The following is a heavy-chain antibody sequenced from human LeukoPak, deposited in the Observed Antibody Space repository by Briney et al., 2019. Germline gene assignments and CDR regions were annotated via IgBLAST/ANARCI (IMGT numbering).Heavy chain of an antibody. CDR1: AFTVSSYY. D-gene: IGHD2-2*01. V-gene: IGHV3-53*01. CDR2: IYSGGRT. CDR3: ARSCSSTSCYAYFDY. Sequence: GGSLRLSCAASAFTVSSYYMSWVRQAPGKGLEWVSVIYSGGRTYYADSVKGRFTISRDNSKNTLYLQMNSLRAEDTAVYYCARSCSSTSCYAYFDYWGQGTLVTVSS. J-gene: IGHJ4*02.